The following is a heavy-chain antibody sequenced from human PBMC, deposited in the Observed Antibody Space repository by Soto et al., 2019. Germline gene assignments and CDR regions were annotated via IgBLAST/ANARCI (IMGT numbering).Heavy chain of an antibody. CDR1: GFTFSSYA. CDR3: AKTPLVVVTATPFDY. D-gene: IGHD2-21*02. CDR2: ISGSGGST. V-gene: IGHV3-23*01. Sequence: LRLSCAASGFTFSSYAMSWVRQAPGKGLEWVSAISGSGGSTYYADSVKGRFTISRDNSKNTLYLQMNSLRAEDTAVYYCAKTPLVVVTATPFDYWGQGTLVTVSS. J-gene: IGHJ4*02.